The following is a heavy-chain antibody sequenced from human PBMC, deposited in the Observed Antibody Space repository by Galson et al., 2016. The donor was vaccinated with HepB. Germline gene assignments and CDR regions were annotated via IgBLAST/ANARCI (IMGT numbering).Heavy chain of an antibody. CDR3: XRSFTGSYDFWXXXXKYXXXDV. D-gene: IGHD3-3*01. V-gene: IGHV5-51*01. Sequence: SGAEVKKPGESLKISCRGSGYTFDSYWIGWVRQMPGKGLEWMAIIYPGDFDIRYSPSFQGQVTISVDRSISIAYLQWSSLTASDTAMYYCXRSFTGSYDFWXXXXKYXXXDVWGXXXXVIVS. J-gene: IGHJ6*02. CDR2: IYPGDFDI. CDR1: GYTFDSYW.